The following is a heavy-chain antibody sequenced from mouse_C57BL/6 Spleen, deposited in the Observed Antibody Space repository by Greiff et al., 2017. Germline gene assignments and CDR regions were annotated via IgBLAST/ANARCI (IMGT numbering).Heavy chain of an antibody. CDR2: FYPGSGSI. Sequence: VQLQQSGAELVKPGASVKLSCKASGYTFTEYTIHWVKQRSGQGLEWIGWFYPGSGSIKYNEKFKDKATLTADKSSSTVYMELSRLTSEDSAVYFCARHEDRYYYGSTWYFDVWGTGTTVTVSS. J-gene: IGHJ1*03. D-gene: IGHD1-1*01. V-gene: IGHV1-62-2*01. CDR1: GYTFTEYT. CDR3: ARHEDRYYYGSTWYFDV.